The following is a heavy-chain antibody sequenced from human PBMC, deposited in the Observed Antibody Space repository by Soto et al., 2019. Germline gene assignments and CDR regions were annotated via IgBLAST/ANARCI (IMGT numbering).Heavy chain of an antibody. D-gene: IGHD3-10*02. Sequence: WETLSLTCKDSGVAISSNSYNWGWLREPPGKGLEWIGSLDYSGAAHYNPSLKSRIHISADPCKNQVSPTLTFVTAADTALYYCARQCSHWGQVGLVTVS. CDR1: GVAISSNSYN. J-gene: IGHJ4*03. CDR2: LDYSGAA. V-gene: IGHV4-39*01. CDR3: ARQCSH.